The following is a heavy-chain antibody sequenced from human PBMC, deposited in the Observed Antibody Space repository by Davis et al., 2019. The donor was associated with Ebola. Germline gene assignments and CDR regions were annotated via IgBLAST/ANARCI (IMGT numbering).Heavy chain of an antibody. D-gene: IGHD3-22*01. V-gene: IGHV3-53*01. CDR2: IYSGGST. CDR3: AKGLYYDTSAYYAY. Sequence: GESLKISCAASGFTVSSNYMSWVRQAPGKGLEWVSVIYSGGSTYYADSVKGRFTISRDNAKNSLYLQMNSLRAEDTALYYCAKGLYYDTSAYYAYWGQGTLVTVSS. CDR1: GFTVSSNY. J-gene: IGHJ4*02.